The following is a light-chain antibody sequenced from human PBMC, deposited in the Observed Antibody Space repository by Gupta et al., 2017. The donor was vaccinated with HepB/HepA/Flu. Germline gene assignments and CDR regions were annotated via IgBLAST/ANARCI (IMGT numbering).Light chain of an antibody. J-gene: IGKJ5*01. V-gene: IGKV1-9*01. CDR3: QQFNSYPIT. CDR1: QDINSY. Sequence: DIQLTQSPSFLSSSLGDRVTITCRASQDINSYLIWYQQKPGKAPKLLIYSASTLQSGVPSRFSGSGSGTEFTLTISSVQSEDFATYYCQQFNSYPITFGQGTRLDIK. CDR2: SAS.